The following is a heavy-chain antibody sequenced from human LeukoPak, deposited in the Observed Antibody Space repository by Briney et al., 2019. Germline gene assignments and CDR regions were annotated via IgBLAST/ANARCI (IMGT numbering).Heavy chain of an antibody. J-gene: IGHJ6*02. V-gene: IGHV4-34*01. CDR2: INHSGST. Sequence: SETLSLTCAVYGGSFSGYYWSWIRQPPGKGLEWIGEINHSGSTNYNPSLKSRVTISVDTSKNQFSLKLSSVTAADTAVYYCARDVSSRSYYYYSMDVWGQGTTVAVSS. CDR1: GGSFSGYY. CDR3: ARDVSSRSYYYYSMDV. D-gene: IGHD6-13*01.